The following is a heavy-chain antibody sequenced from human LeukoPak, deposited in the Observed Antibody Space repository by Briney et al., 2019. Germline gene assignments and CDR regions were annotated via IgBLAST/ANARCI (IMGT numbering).Heavy chain of an antibody. CDR1: GFTVSNNY. D-gene: IGHD4-17*01. V-gene: IGHV3-53*01. Sequence: GSLRLSCAASGFTVSNNYMSWVRQAPGKGLEWVSVIYSGGNTYYADSVKGRFTISRDASKNTVYLQMNSLRAEDTAVYSCAKWSGDYPSYYLDYWGQGTLVTVSS. J-gene: IGHJ4*02. CDR2: IYSGGNT. CDR3: AKWSGDYPSYYLDY.